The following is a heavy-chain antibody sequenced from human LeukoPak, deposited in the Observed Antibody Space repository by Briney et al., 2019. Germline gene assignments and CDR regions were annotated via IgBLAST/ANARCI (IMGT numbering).Heavy chain of an antibody. Sequence: PSETLSLTCTISGGSISSYYWSWIRQPPGKGLEWIGYIYYSGTTNYNPSLKSRVTISVDSSKNQFSLKLSSVTAADTAVYYCARGVTIFGVAWDSFDIRGQGTMVTVSS. CDR2: IYYSGTT. CDR1: GGSISSYY. CDR3: ARGVTIFGVAWDSFDI. J-gene: IGHJ3*02. D-gene: IGHD3-3*01. V-gene: IGHV4-59*01.